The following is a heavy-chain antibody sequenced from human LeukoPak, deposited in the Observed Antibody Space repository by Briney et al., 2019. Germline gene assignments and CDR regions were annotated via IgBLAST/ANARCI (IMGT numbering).Heavy chain of an antibody. CDR1: GYTFTSNW. J-gene: IGHJ4*02. V-gene: IGHV5-51*01. Sequence: PGDSLKISFKGSGYTFTSNWIGWVRQMPGKGLEWMGIIYPGDSETRYSPSLQGQVTMSADKSISTAYLQWSSLKASDTAMYYCARNPSGYHFDYWGQGTLVTVSS. D-gene: IGHD6-13*01. CDR2: IYPGDSET. CDR3: ARNPSGYHFDY.